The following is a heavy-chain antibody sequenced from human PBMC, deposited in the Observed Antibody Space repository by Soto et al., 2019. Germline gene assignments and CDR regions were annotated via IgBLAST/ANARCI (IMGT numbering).Heavy chain of an antibody. CDR1: GFTFDDYA. CDR3: AKERGVGDYGYYYYAMDV. V-gene: IGHV3-9*01. D-gene: IGHD4-17*01. CDR2: ISWNSGSI. Sequence: PGGSLRLSCAASGFTFDDYAMHWVRQAPGKGLEWVSGISWNSGSIGYADSVKGRFTISRDNAKNSLYLQMNSLRAEDTALYYCAKERGVGDYGYYYYAMDVWGQGTTVTVSS. J-gene: IGHJ6*02.